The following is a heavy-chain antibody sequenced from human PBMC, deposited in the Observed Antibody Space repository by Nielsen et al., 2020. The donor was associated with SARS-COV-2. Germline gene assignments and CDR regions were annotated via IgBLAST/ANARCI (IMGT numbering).Heavy chain of an antibody. V-gene: IGHV3-48*04. CDR1: GLIFNTYG. Sequence: GESLKISCEASGLIFNTYGMNWVRQAPGKGLEWLSYISDDNTIFYADSVKGRFTIYRDNAKNSLDLQMNSLRVEDTAVYYCARDWSRAFDVWGQGTMVTVSS. J-gene: IGHJ3*01. CDR3: ARDWSRAFDV. CDR2: ISDDNTI.